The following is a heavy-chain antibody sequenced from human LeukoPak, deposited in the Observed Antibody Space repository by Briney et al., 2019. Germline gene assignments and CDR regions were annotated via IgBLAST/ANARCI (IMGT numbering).Heavy chain of an antibody. CDR2: IYYSGRT. CDR3: ARAYYDILTGYGPDAFDI. Sequence: SQTLSLTCTVSGGPISSGDYYWSWIRQPPGKGLEWIGYIYYSGRTHYNPSLQSRVTISVDTSKNQFSLKLSSVTAADTAVYYCARAYYDILTGYGPDAFDIWGQGTMVTVSS. D-gene: IGHD3-9*01. CDR1: GGPISSGDYY. J-gene: IGHJ3*02. V-gene: IGHV4-30-4*01.